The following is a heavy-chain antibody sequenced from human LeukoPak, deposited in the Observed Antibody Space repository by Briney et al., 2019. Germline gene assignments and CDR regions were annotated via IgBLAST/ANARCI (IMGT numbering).Heavy chain of an antibody. CDR3: ARGLSGDPYYFDY. CDR2: IYSGGST. Sequence: SGGSLRLSCAASGFTFSSYAMSWARQAPGKGLEWVSVIYSGGSTYYADSVRGRFTISRDNSKNTLYLQMNSLRAEDTAVYYCARGLSGDPYYFDYWGQGTLVTVSS. V-gene: IGHV3-66*02. J-gene: IGHJ4*02. CDR1: GFTFSSYA. D-gene: IGHD7-27*01.